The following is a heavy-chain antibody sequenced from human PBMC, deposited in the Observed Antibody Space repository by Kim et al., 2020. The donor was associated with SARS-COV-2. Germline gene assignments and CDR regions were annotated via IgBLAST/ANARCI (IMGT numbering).Heavy chain of an antibody. CDR1: GFIFSSYS. J-gene: IGHJ4*02. CDR3: ASDFSGSETYPKRGEY. D-gene: IGHD5-12*01. Sequence: GGSLRLSCAASGFIFSSYSMNWVRQVPGKGLECXXXXXSXSXTXXXAXSLKGRFTXPRDTASNSLYQXXDNLRDDDTAVYYCASDFSGSETYPKRGEYWGQGAPVTVSA. CDR2: XXSXSXTX. V-gene: IGHV3-48*02.